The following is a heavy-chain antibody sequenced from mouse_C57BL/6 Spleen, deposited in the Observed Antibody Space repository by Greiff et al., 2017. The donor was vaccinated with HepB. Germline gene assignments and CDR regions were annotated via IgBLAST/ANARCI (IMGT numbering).Heavy chain of an antibody. CDR2: INPSNGGT. D-gene: IGHD1-1*01. Sequence: QVQLQQPGTELVKPGASVKLSCKASGYTFTSYWMHWVKQRPGQGLEWIGNINPSNGGTNYNEKFKNKATLTVDKSSSTAYMQLSSLTSEDSAVYYCARERGNYYGSRDVDVWGTGTTVTVSS. CDR1: GYTFTSYW. CDR3: ARERGNYYGSRDVDV. V-gene: IGHV1-53*01. J-gene: IGHJ1*03.